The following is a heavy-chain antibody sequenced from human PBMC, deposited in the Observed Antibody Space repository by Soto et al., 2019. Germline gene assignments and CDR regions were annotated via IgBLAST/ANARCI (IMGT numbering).Heavy chain of an antibody. CDR3: ARAERPYGDYDNYYYAMDV. D-gene: IGHD4-17*01. CDR1: GGTFSRYA. Sequence: ASVKVFCKASGGTFSRYAISWVRRAPGQGLEWIGGFIPIYGTRNYAQKFQGRVTITADESTSTAYMELSSLRSEDTAVYYCARAERPYGDYDNYYYAMDVWDQGTSVTVSS. J-gene: IGHJ6*02. V-gene: IGHV1-69*13. CDR2: FIPIYGTR.